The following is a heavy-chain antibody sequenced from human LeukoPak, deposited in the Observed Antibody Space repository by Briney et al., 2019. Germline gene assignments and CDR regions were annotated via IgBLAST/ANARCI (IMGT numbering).Heavy chain of an antibody. Sequence: GGSLRLSCAASGFTFSSYEMNWVRQAPGKGVEWVSYISSSGSTIYYADSVKGRFTISRDNAKNSLYLQMNSLRAEDTAVYYCARDWSVRGVIGYYYYGMDVWGKGTTVTVSS. CDR2: ISSSGSTI. CDR1: GFTFSSYE. CDR3: ARDWSVRGVIGYYYYGMDV. D-gene: IGHD3-10*01. J-gene: IGHJ6*04. V-gene: IGHV3-48*03.